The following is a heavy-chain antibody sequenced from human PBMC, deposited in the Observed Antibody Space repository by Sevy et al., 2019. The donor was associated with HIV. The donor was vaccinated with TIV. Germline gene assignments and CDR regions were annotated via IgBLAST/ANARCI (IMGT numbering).Heavy chain of an antibody. Sequence: ASVKVSCKASGYTFTGYYMHWVRQAPGQGLEWMGWINPNSGGTNYAQKFQGRVTMTRDTSISTAYMELSRLRSDDTAVYYCARDKGIVGVIDTFDYWGQGTLVTVS. CDR1: GYTFTGYY. J-gene: IGHJ4*02. CDR2: INPNSGGT. V-gene: IGHV1-2*02. D-gene: IGHD1-26*01. CDR3: ARDKGIVGVIDTFDY.